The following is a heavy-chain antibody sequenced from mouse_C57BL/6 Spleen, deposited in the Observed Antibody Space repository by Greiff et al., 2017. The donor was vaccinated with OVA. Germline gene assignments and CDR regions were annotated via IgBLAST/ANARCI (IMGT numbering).Heavy chain of an antibody. J-gene: IGHJ2*01. CDR2: IDPSDSYT. D-gene: IGHD2-5*01. CDR3: ARVSNYYFDY. CDR1: GYTFTSYW. Sequence: QVQLQQSGAELVRPGPSVKLSCKASGYTFTSYWMHWVKQRPGQGLEWIGVIDPSDSYTNYNQKFKGKATLTVDTSSSTAYMQLSSLTSEDSAVYYCARVSNYYFDYWGQGTTLTVSS. V-gene: IGHV1-59*01.